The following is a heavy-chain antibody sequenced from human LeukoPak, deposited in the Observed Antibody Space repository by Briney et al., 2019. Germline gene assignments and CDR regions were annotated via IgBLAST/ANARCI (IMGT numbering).Heavy chain of an antibody. V-gene: IGHV4-39*01. CDR2: VYYPGSP. D-gene: IGHD3-10*01. CDR3: ARSHFYGSVFDS. CDR1: GVSISAIPYY. J-gene: IGHJ5*01. Sequence: PWETLSLTCTVSGVSISAIPYYWGWIRPPPGKGLEWIGSVYYPGSPYYNPPLKTRVTISVDTPKNQFSLKLSSVTAADPAVYFCARSHFYGSVFDSWGQETLVTVSS.